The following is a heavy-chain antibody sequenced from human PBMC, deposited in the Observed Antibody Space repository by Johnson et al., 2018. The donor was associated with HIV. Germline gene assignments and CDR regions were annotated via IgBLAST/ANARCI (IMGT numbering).Heavy chain of an antibody. D-gene: IGHD3-3*01. V-gene: IGHV3-23*04. Sequence: VQLVESGGGLVKPGGSLRLSCAASGFTFSKSWMHWVRQAPGKGLVWVSGIYENANIINYADSVKGRFTISRDNSKNTLYLQMNSLRAEDTAVYYCAKDSERITIFGVVIEFNTNDAFDIWGQGTMVTVSS. J-gene: IGHJ3*02. CDR1: GFTFSKSW. CDR3: AKDSERITIFGVVIEFNTNDAFDI. CDR2: IYENANII.